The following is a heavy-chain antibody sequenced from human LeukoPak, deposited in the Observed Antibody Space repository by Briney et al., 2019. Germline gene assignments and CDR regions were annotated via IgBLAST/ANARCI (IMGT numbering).Heavy chain of an antibody. J-gene: IGHJ4*02. CDR3: ARIPDIVVVPAATDDY. D-gene: IGHD2-2*01. V-gene: IGHV1-2*02. CDR1: GYTFTGYY. Sequence: ASVKVSCKASGYTFTGYYMHWVRQAPGQGLEWMGWINPNSGGTNYAQKFQGRVTMTRDTSISTAYMELSRLRSDDTAVYYCARIPDIVVVPAATDDYWGQGTLVTVSS. CDR2: INPNSGGT.